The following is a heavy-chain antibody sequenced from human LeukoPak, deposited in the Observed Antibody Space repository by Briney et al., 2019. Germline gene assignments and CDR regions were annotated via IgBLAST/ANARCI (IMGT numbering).Heavy chain of an antibody. D-gene: IGHD3-10*01. Sequence: GGSLRLSCAASGFTFSSHVMSWVRQAPGKGLEWVADIGGSGDTTYYADSVKGRFTVSRDNSKSTLFLQMNSLRVEDTAVYYCAKWAMVRGVPPYHYYGMDVWGQGTTVTVSS. CDR3: AKWAMVRGVPPYHYYGMDV. V-gene: IGHV3-23*01. CDR2: IGGSGDTT. CDR1: GFTFSSHV. J-gene: IGHJ6*02.